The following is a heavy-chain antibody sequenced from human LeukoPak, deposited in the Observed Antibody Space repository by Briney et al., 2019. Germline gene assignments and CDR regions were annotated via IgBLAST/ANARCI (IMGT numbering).Heavy chain of an antibody. J-gene: IGHJ6*02. Sequence: SETLSLTCTVSGGSIRSPGYYWGWTRQPPGKGLEWIGSMYYSGSSFYNPSFKSRVAISVDTSKNQFSLKLSSVTAADTAVYYCARGPPAVINPVYYYYGMDVWGQGTTVTVSS. V-gene: IGHV4-39*07. CDR3: ARGPPAVINPVYYYYGMDV. CDR2: MYYSGSS. D-gene: IGHD3-16*02. CDR1: GGSIRSPGYY.